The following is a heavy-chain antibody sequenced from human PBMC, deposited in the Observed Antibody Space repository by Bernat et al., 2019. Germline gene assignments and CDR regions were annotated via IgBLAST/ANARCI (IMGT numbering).Heavy chain of an antibody. CDR3: ARHYLPSGSYSYWFDP. D-gene: IGHD3-10*01. Sequence: QEQLQESGPGLVKPSETLSLTCTVSVGSIGIYYWSWIRQPPGKGLEWIAFISYTGDTNYNPSLKSRVIITVDTSKSQVSLELTSVTAADTAVYYCARHYLPSGSYSYWFDPWGQGTLVTVSS. CDR1: VGSIGIYY. CDR2: ISYTGDT. V-gene: IGHV4-59*01. J-gene: IGHJ5*02.